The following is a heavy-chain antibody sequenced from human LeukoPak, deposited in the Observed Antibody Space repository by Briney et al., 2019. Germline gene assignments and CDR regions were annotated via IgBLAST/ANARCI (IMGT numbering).Heavy chain of an antibody. D-gene: IGHD3-22*01. CDR3: VRDDEYYYDSSGYSFDY. CDR2: INSNTGNP. Sequence: ASVKVSCKASGYTFTSYAINWVRQAPGQGPEWMGWINSNTGNPTYAQDFAGRFVFSLDTSVSTAYLHISSLKAEDTAVYYCVRDDEYYYDSSGYSFDYWGQGTLVTVSS. V-gene: IGHV7-4-1*02. CDR1: GYTFTSYA. J-gene: IGHJ4*02.